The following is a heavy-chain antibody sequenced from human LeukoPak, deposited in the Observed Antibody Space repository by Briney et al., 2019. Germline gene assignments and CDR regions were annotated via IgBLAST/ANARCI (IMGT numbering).Heavy chain of an antibody. CDR2: ISKDGSDK. V-gene: IGHV3-30-3*01. CDR3: ARDYWWNYDY. J-gene: IGHJ4*02. Sequence: GGSLRLSCAASGLTFSDYAMHWVRQAPGKGLEWVAVISKDGSDKYYPGSVRGRFTISRDNSKNTIYLQMDSLRAEDTAIYYCARDYWWNYDYWGQGTLVTVSS. D-gene: IGHD1-7*01. CDR1: GLTFSDYA.